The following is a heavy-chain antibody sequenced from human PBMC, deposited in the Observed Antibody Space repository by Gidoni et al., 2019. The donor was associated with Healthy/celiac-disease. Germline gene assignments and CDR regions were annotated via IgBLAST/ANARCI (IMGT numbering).Heavy chain of an antibody. CDR2: IKSKTDGGTT. CDR3: TRGRYYDILYYGMDV. J-gene: IGHJ6*02. D-gene: IGHD3-9*01. Sequence: EVQLVESGGGLVKPGGSLRLSCAASGFTFGNRWLSWVRQAPGKGVEWVGRIKSKTDGGTTDYAAPVKGRFTISRDDSKNTLYLQMNSLKTEDTAVYYCTRGRYYDILYYGMDVWGQGTTVTVSS. CDR1: GFTFGNRW. V-gene: IGHV3-15*01.